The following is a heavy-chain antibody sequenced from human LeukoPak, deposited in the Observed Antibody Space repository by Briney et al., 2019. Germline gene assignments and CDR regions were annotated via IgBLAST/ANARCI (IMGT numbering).Heavy chain of an antibody. CDR2: ISGYTGDT. CDR1: GYTFPNYD. Sequence: GASVKVSCKTSGYTFPNYDIYWVRQAPGQGLECMGWISGYTGDTKYAQILQGRFTVTTDTSTSTAYMELRSLRSDDTAVYYCARGWFDPWGQGTLVTVSS. CDR3: ARGWFDP. J-gene: IGHJ5*02. V-gene: IGHV1-18*01.